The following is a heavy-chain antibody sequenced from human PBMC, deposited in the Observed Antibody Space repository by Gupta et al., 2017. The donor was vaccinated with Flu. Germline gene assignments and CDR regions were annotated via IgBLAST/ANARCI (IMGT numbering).Heavy chain of an antibody. Sequence: QVQLQESGPGLVKPSETLSPTCTVSGGSISSHYWGWIRQPPGKGRETVGFIFHSGSTDYNPSLKTRVTRSIDTSKNQFSLKRTSVTAADTALYYCAKGGHDNGGYFEWWQLWGQGTLVTVSS. D-gene: IGHD3-22*01. J-gene: IGHJ4*02. V-gene: IGHV4-59*08. CDR2: IFHSGST. CDR3: AKGGHDNGGYFEWWQL. CDR1: GGSISSHY.